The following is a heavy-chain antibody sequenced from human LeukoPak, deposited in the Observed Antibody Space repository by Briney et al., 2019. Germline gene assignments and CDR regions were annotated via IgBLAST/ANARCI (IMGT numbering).Heavy chain of an antibody. CDR1: GGSINSHSYY. V-gene: IGHV4-39*01. Sequence: SETLSLTCTASGGSINSHSYYWGWIRQPPGKGLEWIGSVYYDGTSYSNPSLKSRAAVFVDTSRDQFSLDLSFVTAADTALYYCVRHISTNTGYFDSCGPGILVSVSS. J-gene: IGHJ4*02. CDR3: VRHISTNTGYFDS. CDR2: VYYDGTS. D-gene: IGHD5-24*01.